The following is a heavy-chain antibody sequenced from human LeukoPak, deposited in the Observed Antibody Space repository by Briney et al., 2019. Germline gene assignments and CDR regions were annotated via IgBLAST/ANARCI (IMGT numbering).Heavy chain of an antibody. V-gene: IGHV3-30*18. Sequence: GGSLRLSCAASGFTFSSYGMHWVRQAPGKGLEWVAVISYDGSNKYYADSVKGRFTISRDNSKNTLYLQMNSPRAEDTAVYYCAKGGDSSGYLYYYYGMDVWGQGTTVTVSS. CDR1: GFTFSSYG. CDR2: ISYDGSNK. J-gene: IGHJ6*02. D-gene: IGHD3-22*01. CDR3: AKGGDSSGYLYYYYGMDV.